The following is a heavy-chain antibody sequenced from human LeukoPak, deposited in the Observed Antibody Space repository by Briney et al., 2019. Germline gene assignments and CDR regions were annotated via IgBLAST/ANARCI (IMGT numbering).Heavy chain of an antibody. D-gene: IGHD2-21*02. CDR1: GYTSSNYY. CDR3: ARGRHILMVTVNFDY. V-gene: IGHV1-46*01. Sequence: GASVKVSCKASGYTSSNYYMHWVRQAPGQGFEWMGIINPSGGDTRYAQKFQGRVSMTRDMSTSTVYMELSSLRSEDTAVYFCARGRHILMVTVNFDYWGQGTLVTVSS. CDR2: INPSGGDT. J-gene: IGHJ4*02.